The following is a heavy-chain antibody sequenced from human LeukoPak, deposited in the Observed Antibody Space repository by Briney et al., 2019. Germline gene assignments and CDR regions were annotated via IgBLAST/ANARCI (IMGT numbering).Heavy chain of an antibody. CDR2: IYYSGTT. CDR3: ARYRDSGGRLAFDI. V-gene: IGHV4-31*03. CDR1: GGSISSDGYY. D-gene: IGHD2-15*01. Sequence: SETLSLTCNVSGGSISSDGYYWTWIRQHPGKGLEWIGYIYYSGTTYYNPSLESRVTLSVDTSKNQFSLRLSSVTAADTAVYYCARYRDSGGRLAFDIWGQGTMATVSS. J-gene: IGHJ3*02.